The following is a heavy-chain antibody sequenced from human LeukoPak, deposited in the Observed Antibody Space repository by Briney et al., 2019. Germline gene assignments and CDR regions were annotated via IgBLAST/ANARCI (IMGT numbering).Heavy chain of an antibody. V-gene: IGHV3-48*02. J-gene: IGHJ6*02. CDR2: ISSSSSTI. CDR1: GLTFNNYA. CDR3: ARVNGSGYYYYYGMDV. Sequence: PGGSLRLSCAASGLTFNNYAMNWVRQAPGKGLEWVSYISSSSSTIYYADSVKGRFTISRDNAKNSLYLQMNSLRDEDTAVYYCARVNGSGYYYYYGMDVWGQGTTVTVSS. D-gene: IGHD3-10*01.